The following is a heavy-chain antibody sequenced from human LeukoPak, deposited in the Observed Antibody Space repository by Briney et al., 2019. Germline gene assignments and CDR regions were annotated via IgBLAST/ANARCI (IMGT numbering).Heavy chain of an antibody. V-gene: IGHV1-69*06. CDR1: GGTFSSYA. J-gene: IGHJ4*02. CDR3: ARGVSDYYFDY. D-gene: IGHD6-13*01. Sequence: SVKASCKASGGTFSSYAISWVRQAPGQGLEWMGGIIPIFGTANYAQKFQGRVTITADKSTSTAYMGLSSLRSEDTAVYYCARGVSDYYFDYWGQGTLVTVSS. CDR2: IIPIFGTA.